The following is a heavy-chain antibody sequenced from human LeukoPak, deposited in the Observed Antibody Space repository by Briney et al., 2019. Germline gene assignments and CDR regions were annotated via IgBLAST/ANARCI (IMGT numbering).Heavy chain of an antibody. D-gene: IGHD6-13*01. CDR1: GLPLNIYW. V-gene: IGHV3-74*03. J-gene: IGHJ4*02. Sequence: GDSLPHSCATSGLPLNIYWLQWLDQVPAKGLVWVPGIDSNGGGATYADSVKGRFTTSRDNGNNTMYRQMNSLRAEDTAISYCARAKYSSRWSLDYWGQGALVTVSS. CDR2: IDSNGGGA. CDR3: ARAKYSSRWSLDY.